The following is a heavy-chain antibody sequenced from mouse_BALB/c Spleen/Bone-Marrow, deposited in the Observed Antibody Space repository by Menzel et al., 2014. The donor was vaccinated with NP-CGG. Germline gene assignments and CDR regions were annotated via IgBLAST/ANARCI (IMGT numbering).Heavy chain of an antibody. Sequence: DVQLVESGGGLVQPGGSLKLSCAASGFDFSRYWMSWVRQAPGKGLEWIGEINPDSSTINYTPSLKDKFIISRDNAKNTLALQMSRVRSEDAGLYYCARCGYYGFLHYWGQGTTLTVSS. CDR1: GFDFSRYW. CDR3: ARCGYYGFLHY. CDR2: INPDSSTI. V-gene: IGHV4-1*02. D-gene: IGHD1-1*01. J-gene: IGHJ2*01.